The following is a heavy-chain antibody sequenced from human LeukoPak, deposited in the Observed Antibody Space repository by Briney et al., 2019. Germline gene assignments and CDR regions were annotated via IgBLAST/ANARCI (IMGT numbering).Heavy chain of an antibody. Sequence: SETLSVTCTVSGGSIISYYWSWIRQPRGKGLEWIGYIYTSGSTNYNPSLKSRVTISVDTSKNQFSLKLSSVTAADTAVYYCAGDIVGRKNFDYWGQGTLVTVSS. CDR2: IYTSGST. J-gene: IGHJ4*02. CDR1: GGSIISYY. CDR3: AGDIVGRKNFDY. V-gene: IGHV4-4*09. D-gene: IGHD2-15*01.